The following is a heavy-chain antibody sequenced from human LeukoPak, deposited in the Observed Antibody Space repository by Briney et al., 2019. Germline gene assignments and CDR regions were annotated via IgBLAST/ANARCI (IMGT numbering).Heavy chain of an antibody. D-gene: IGHD3-10*01. CDR3: ARDQPLYGSGPKIDY. CDR1: GGSISSGGYS. CDR2: IYHSGST. V-gene: IGHV4-30-2*01. Sequence: SQTLSLTCAVSGGSISSGGYSWSWIRQPPGKGLEWIGYIYHSGSTYYNPSLKSRVTISVDRSKNQFSLKLSSVTAADTAVYYCARDQPLYGSGPKIDYWGQGTLVTVSS. J-gene: IGHJ4*02.